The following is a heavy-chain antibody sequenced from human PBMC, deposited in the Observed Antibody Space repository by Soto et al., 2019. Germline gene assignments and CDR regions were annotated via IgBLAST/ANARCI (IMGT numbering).Heavy chain of an antibody. CDR2: ISSSSSYI. CDR1: GFTFSSYS. V-gene: IGHV3-21*01. CDR3: ARDYPHRPIQLWDNYYYYGMDV. J-gene: IGHJ6*02. D-gene: IGHD5-18*01. Sequence: EVQLVESGGGLVKPGGSLRLSCAASGFTFSSYSMNWVRQAPGKGLEWVSSISSSSSYIYYADSVKGRFTISRDNAKNSLYLQMNSLRAEDTAVYYCARDYPHRPIQLWDNYYYYGMDVWGQGTTVTVSS.